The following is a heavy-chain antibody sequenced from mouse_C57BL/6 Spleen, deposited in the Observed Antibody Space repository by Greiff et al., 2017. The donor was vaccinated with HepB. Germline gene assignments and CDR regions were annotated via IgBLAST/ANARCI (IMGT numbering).Heavy chain of an antibody. CDR2: IYPSDSET. D-gene: IGHD1-1*01. CDR1: GYTFTSYW. J-gene: IGHJ1*03. V-gene: IGHV1-61*01. Sequence: QVQLQQSGAELVRPGSSVKLSCKASGYTFTSYWMDWVKQRPGQGLEWIGNIYPSDSETHYNQKFKDKATLTVDKSSSTAYMQLSSLTSEDSAVYYCAREGPYYYGSSYGYFDVWGTGTTVTVSS. CDR3: AREGPYYYGSSYGYFDV.